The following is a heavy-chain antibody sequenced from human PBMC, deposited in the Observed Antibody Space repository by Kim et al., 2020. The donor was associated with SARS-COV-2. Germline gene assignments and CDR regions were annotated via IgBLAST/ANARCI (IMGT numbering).Heavy chain of an antibody. D-gene: IGHD5-18*01. CDR1: GASFSGYY. Sequence: SETLSLTCAVYGASFSGYYWSWIRQPPGKGLEWIGEIHPSGSTNYNPSLQSRVTISIDTSKNHLSLKLTSVTAADTAAHSSPRGQDRAKTGYWGQGALVT. V-gene: IGHV4-34*01. CDR3: PRGQDRAKTGY. J-gene: IGHJ4*02. CDR2: IHPSGST.